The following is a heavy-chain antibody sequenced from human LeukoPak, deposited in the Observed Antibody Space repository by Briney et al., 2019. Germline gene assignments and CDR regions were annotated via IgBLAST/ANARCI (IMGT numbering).Heavy chain of an antibody. CDR2: ISGSGSST. D-gene: IGHD3-22*01. CDR1: RFTFSSYA. CDR3: GIRDTSDYYVF. V-gene: IGHV3-23*01. Sequence: GGSLRLSCAASRFTFSSYAMSWVRQAPGKGLEWVSTISGSGSSTYYADSVKGRFTISRDNSKNTLYLQMNSLRADDTAVYYCGIRDTSDYYVFWGQGTLVTVSS. J-gene: IGHJ4*02.